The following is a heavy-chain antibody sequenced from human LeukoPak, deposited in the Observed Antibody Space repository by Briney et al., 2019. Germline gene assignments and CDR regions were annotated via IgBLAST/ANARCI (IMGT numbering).Heavy chain of an antibody. CDR1: GYTFTGYY. Sequence: ASVKVSCMASGYTFTGYYMHWVRQAPGQGLAWMGWINPNSGGTNYAQKFQGRVTMTRDTSISTAYMELSRLRSDDTAVYYCARDLPVPAANSRLSYYYGMDVWGQGTTVTVSS. CDR3: ARDLPVPAANSRLSYYYGMDV. CDR2: INPNSGGT. V-gene: IGHV1-2*02. J-gene: IGHJ6*02. D-gene: IGHD2-2*01.